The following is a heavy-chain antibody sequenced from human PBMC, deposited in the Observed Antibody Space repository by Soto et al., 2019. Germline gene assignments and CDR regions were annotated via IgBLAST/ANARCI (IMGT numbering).Heavy chain of an antibody. Sequence: EVQLVESGGGLVKPGGSLRLSCAASGFTFSPYAMSWVRQAPGKGLEWVASISGSSNYIYYADSLKGRFTISRDNAKNSLFLQMNSLRVEDTAVYYCARASVAAGTRWYCYGLDVWGQGTTVTVSS. J-gene: IGHJ6*02. V-gene: IGHV3-21*01. CDR3: ARASVAAGTRWYCYGLDV. CDR1: GFTFSPYA. D-gene: IGHD2-15*01. CDR2: ISGSSNYI.